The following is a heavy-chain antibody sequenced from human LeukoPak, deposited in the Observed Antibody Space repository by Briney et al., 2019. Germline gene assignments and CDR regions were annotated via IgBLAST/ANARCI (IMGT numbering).Heavy chain of an antibody. J-gene: IGHJ6*03. CDR1: GYTFTGYY. V-gene: IGHV1-2*02. D-gene: IGHD3-10*01. CDR3: ARGRITMVWGVTIRKGPPEDYYYMDV. Sequence: ASVKVSCKASGYTFTGYYMHWVRQAPGQGLEWMGWINPNSGGTNYAQKFQGRVTMTRDTSISTAYMELSRLRSDDTAVYYCARGRITMVWGVTIRKGPPEDYYYMDVWGKGTTVTVSS. CDR2: INPNSGGT.